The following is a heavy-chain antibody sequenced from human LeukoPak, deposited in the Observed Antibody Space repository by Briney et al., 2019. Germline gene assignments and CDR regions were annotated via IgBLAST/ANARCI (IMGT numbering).Heavy chain of an antibody. CDR2: IYPGDSDA. CDR3: ARRRDLYSGSYYPFDY. J-gene: IGHJ4*02. V-gene: IGHV5-51*03. D-gene: IGHD1-26*01. Sequence: KPGESLKISCKGSGYSFPTYWIGWVRQMPGKGLEWMGTIYPGDSDARYSPSFQGQVTISADKSISTAYLQWSSLKASDTAMYYCARRRDLYSGSYYPFDYWGQGTLVTVSS. CDR1: GYSFPTYW.